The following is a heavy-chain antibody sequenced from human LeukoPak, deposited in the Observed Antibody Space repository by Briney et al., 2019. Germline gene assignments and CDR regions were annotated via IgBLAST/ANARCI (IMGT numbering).Heavy chain of an antibody. CDR3: ARDVIRPYYFDY. Sequence: GGSLRLSCAASGFSFSSYSMNWVRQAPGKGLEWVSYISSSGSTTYYADSVKGRFTISRDNAKNSLYLQMNSLRAEDTAVYYCARDVIRPYYFDYWGQGTLVTVSS. D-gene: IGHD2/OR15-2a*01. CDR1: GFSFSSYS. V-gene: IGHV3-48*04. J-gene: IGHJ4*02. CDR2: ISSSGSTT.